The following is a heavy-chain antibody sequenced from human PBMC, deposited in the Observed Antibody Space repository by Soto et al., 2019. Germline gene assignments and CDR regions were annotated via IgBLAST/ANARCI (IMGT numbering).Heavy chain of an antibody. CDR3: ARHSLIVSPLYVLDV. CDR2: IFPSDSDT. J-gene: IGHJ6*02. D-gene: IGHD1-26*01. V-gene: IGHV5-51*01. Sequence: GESLEIACKASVYIFNNHWIGWVRQMPGKGLDFMGIIFPSDSDTRYSPYFQCQVTISADQSITTAYLQWSSLKPSHTANYYCARHSLIVSPLYVLDVWGQGTTVTVSS. CDR1: VYIFNNHW.